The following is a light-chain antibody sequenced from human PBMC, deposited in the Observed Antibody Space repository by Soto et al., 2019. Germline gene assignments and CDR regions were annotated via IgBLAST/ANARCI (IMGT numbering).Light chain of an antibody. J-gene: IGKJ5*01. V-gene: IGKV1-12*01. CDR3: QRANSFPVT. Sequence: DIQMTQSPSSVSASLGYRVTITYRASQGISYWLAWYQHKAGKAPKLLIYAASSLESGVPSRFSGSGSGTEFTLTISSLQPEDFATYYCQRANSFPVTFGQGTRLEIK. CDR2: AAS. CDR1: QGISYW.